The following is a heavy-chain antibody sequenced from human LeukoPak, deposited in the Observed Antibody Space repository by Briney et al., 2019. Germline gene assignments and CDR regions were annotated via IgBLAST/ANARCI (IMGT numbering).Heavy chain of an antibody. J-gene: IGHJ5*02. CDR1: GYTFTSYG. V-gene: IGHV1-18*01. CDR2: ISAYNGNT. CDR3: ARGSYPESDWFDP. Sequence: GASVTVSCTASGYTFTSYGISWVRQAPGQGLEWMGWISAYNGNTNYAQKLQGRDTMTTDTSTSTAYMELRSLRSDDTAVYYCARGSYPESDWFDPWGQGTLVTVSS.